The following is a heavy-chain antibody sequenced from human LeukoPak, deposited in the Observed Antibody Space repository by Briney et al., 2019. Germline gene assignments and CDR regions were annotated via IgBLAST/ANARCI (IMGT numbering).Heavy chain of an antibody. D-gene: IGHD3-22*01. CDR1: GYSISSGYY. J-gene: IGHJ4*02. Sequence: PSETLSLTCAVSGYSISSGYYWGWIRQPPGKGLEWIGSIYHSGSTYYNPSLKSRVTISVDTSKNQFSLKLSSVTAADTAVYYCARSWWHYYDSSLNYYFDYWGQGTLVTVSS. CDR2: IYHSGST. V-gene: IGHV4-38-2*01. CDR3: ARSWWHYYDSSLNYYFDY.